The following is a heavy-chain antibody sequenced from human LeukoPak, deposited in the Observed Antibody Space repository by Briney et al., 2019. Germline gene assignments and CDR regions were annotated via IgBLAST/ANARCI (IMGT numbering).Heavy chain of an antibody. CDR1: GFIFDDYG. CDR2: INWNGGST. V-gene: IGHV3-20*04. J-gene: IGHJ4*02. D-gene: IGHD5-24*01. Sequence: GGSLRLSCAASGFIFDDYGMSWVRQAPGKGLEWVSGINWNGGSTGYADSVKGRFTISRDNAKNSLYLQMNSLRAEDSAVYYCAKDLRFGDGYNIFDYWGQGTQVTVSS. CDR3: AKDLRFGDGYNIFDY.